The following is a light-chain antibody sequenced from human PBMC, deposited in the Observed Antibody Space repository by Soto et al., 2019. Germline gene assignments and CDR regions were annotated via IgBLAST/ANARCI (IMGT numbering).Light chain of an antibody. J-gene: IGKJ4*01. CDR1: QSISTL. CDR2: PAS. Sequence: QRARSRSTLSASVGYRVTSTFRASQSISTLLALYQQKPGKAPKLLIYPASTLQSGVPSRISGSGSGTEFTLTISSLQPEDFATYYCQQLNSYPRTFGGGTKVDTK. CDR3: QQLNSYPRT. V-gene: IGKV1-5*01.